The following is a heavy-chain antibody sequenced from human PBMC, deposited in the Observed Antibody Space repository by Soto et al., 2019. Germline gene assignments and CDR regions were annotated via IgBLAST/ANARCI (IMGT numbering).Heavy chain of an antibody. V-gene: IGHV4-31*03. CDR3: ARLAAAGTYYFDY. Sequence: SETLSLTCTVSGGSISSGCYYWSWIRQHPGKGLEWIGYIYYSGSTYYNPSLKSRVTISVDTSKNQFSLKLSSVTAADTAVYYCARLAAAGTYYFDYWGQGTLVTVSS. D-gene: IGHD6-13*01. CDR1: GGSISSGCYY. CDR2: IYYSGST. J-gene: IGHJ4*02.